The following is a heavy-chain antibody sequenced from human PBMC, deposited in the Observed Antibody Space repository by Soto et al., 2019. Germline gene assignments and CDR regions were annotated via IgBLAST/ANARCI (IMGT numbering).Heavy chain of an antibody. CDR1: GFTVSSNY. Sequence: GGSLRLSCAASGFTVSSNYMSWVRQAPGKGLEWVSVIYSGGSTYYADSVKGRFTISRDNSKNTLYLQMNSLRAEDTAVYYCARGGAYRDSGYDFDYWGQGTLVTVSS. CDR2: IYSGGST. D-gene: IGHD5-12*01. CDR3: ARGGAYRDSGYDFDY. V-gene: IGHV3-66*01. J-gene: IGHJ4*02.